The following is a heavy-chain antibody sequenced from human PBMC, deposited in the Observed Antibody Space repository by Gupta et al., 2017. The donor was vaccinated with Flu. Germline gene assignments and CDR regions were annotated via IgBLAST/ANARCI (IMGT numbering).Heavy chain of an antibody. V-gene: IGHV3-23*01. J-gene: IGHJ5*02. CDR3: AKRIYEEHLGRPGNWFDP. D-gene: IGHD5-12*01. CDR2: ISGSGYNT. Sequence: EVQLLESGGGLVQPGGSLRLSCAASGFTFSSSAINWVRQAPGKGLEWVSGISGSGYNTYYADSVKGRFAISRDNSKNTVYLQMNSLRVEDTAVYYCAKRIYEEHLGRPGNWFDPWGQGTLVTVSS. CDR1: GFTFSSSA.